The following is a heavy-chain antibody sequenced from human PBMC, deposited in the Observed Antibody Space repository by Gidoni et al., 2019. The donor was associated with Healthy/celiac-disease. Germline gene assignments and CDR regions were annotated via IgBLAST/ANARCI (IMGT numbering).Heavy chain of an antibody. D-gene: IGHD1-26*01. CDR3: ARDHVQRWPEATTFDY. CDR1: GFTFSSYW. V-gene: IGHV3-7*01. J-gene: IGHJ4*02. CDR2: IKQDGSEK. Sequence: ASGFTFSSYWMSWVRQAPGKGLEWVANIKQDGSEKYYVDSVKGRFTISRDNAKNSLYLQMNSLRAEDTAVYYCARDHVQRWPEATTFDYWGQGTLVTVSS.